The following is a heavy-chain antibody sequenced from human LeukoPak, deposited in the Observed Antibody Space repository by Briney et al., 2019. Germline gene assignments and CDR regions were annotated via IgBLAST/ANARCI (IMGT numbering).Heavy chain of an antibody. D-gene: IGHD3-10*01. CDR2: ISASGAST. V-gene: IGHV3-23*01. CDR1: GFTFSNYA. J-gene: IGHJ4*02. Sequence: PGGSLRLSCAASGFTFSNYAMSWVRQAPGKGLEGVSAISASGASTFYADSVKGRFTISRDNSKNTLYMQMNSLRAEDTAVYYCAKWYGSGSYYIDYWGQGTLVAVSS. CDR3: AKWYGSGSYYIDY.